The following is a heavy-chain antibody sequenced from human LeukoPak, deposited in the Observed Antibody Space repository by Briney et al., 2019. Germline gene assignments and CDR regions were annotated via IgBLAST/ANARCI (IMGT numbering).Heavy chain of an antibody. V-gene: IGHV3-23*01. D-gene: IGHD5-12*01. J-gene: IGHJ4*02. Sequence: GGSLRLSCATSGFTFNSHAITWVRQAPGKGQEWVSGISVGGGSTFYADFVKGRFTISRDNSKNTLYLQMNSLRAEDTAVYYCAKYDVDIVATINYWGQGTLVTVSS. CDR2: ISVGGGST. CDR3: AKYDVDIVATINY. CDR1: GFTFNSHA.